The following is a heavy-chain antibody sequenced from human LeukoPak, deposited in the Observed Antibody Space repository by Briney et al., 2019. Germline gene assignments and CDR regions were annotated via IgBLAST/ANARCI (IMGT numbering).Heavy chain of an antibody. V-gene: IGHV1-18*01. CDR3: ARVNGYSNGWIDY. CDR2: ISANNGNT. D-gene: IGHD5-18*01. Sequence: ASVKVSCKASGCTFSRYGVSWVRQAPGQGLEWMGWISANNGNTNYAQKVQGRVTMTTDTSTNTAYMELRSLRSDDTAVYYCARVNGYSNGWIDYWGQGTLVTVSS. CDR1: GCTFSRYG. J-gene: IGHJ4*02.